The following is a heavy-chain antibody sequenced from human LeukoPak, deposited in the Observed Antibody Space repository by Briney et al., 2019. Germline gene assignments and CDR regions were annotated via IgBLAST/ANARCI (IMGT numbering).Heavy chain of an antibody. V-gene: IGHV1-18*01. D-gene: IGHD6-19*01. J-gene: IGHJ4*02. Sequence: ASVKVSCKASGYTFTSYGISWVRQAPGQGVEWMGWISAYNGNTNYAQKLQGRVTMTTDTSTSTAYMELRSLRSDDTAVYYCARVFSPISSIAVAGTLGYWGQGTLVTVSS. CDR3: ARVFSPISSIAVAGTLGY. CDR2: ISAYNGNT. CDR1: GYTFTSYG.